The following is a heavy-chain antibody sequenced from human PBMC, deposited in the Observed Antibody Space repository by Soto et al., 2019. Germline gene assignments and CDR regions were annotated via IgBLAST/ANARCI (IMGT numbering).Heavy chain of an antibody. D-gene: IGHD3-3*01. CDR2: ISWDGGST. J-gene: IGHJ6*02. CDR3: AKDIDDLSYSGMDV. Sequence: SLRLSCAASGFTFDDYTMHWVRQAPGKGLEWVSLISWDGGSTYYADSVKGRFTISRDNSKNSLYLQMNSLRTEDTALYYCAKDIDDLSYSGMDVSGRRTTLAVCS. CDR1: GFTFDDYT. V-gene: IGHV3-43*01.